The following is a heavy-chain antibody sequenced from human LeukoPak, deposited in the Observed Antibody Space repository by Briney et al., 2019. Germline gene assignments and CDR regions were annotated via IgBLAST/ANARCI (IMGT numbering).Heavy chain of an antibody. D-gene: IGHD3-22*01. CDR1: GYTFTSNY. J-gene: IGHJ4*02. CDR2: ISPSGGST. V-gene: IGHV1-46*01. Sequence: ASVKVSCKAFGYTFTSNYMHWVRQAPGQGPEWMGVISPSGGSTTYAQKFQGRVTLTRDMSTSTDYLELSSLRSEDTAVYYCAREPHHYYDSSGYMGLLGYADYWGQGTLVTVSS. CDR3: AREPHHYYDSSGYMGLLGYADY.